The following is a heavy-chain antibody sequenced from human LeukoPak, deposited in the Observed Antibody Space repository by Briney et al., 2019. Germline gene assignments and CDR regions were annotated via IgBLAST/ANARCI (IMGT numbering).Heavy chain of an antibody. CDR1: GGSISSRTYY. D-gene: IGHD5-12*01. Sequence: PSETLSLTCTVSGGSISSRTYYWAWIRLPPGKGLEWIGSIYYSGSTYYNPSLKSRVTISIDTSKNQFSLNLNSVTAADTAVYYCARNSSGYAFDPWGQGTLVTVSS. J-gene: IGHJ5*02. CDR3: ARNSSGYAFDP. CDR2: IYYSGST. V-gene: IGHV4-39*01.